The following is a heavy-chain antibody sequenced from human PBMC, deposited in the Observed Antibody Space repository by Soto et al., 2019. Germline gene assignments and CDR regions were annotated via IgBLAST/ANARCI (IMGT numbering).Heavy chain of an antibody. CDR2: IYHSGST. D-gene: IGHD3-10*01. J-gene: IGHJ6*02. Sequence: SETLSLTCAFSDASISSGGYSCGWIRQPPWKGLEWTGYIYHSGSTYYNPSLKSRVTISVDRSKNQFSLKLSSVTAADTAVYYCARGGVLANYYNHYCMDVWGQGTTVTVSS. V-gene: IGHV4-30-2*01. CDR3: ARGGVLANYYNHYCMDV. CDR1: DASISSGGYS.